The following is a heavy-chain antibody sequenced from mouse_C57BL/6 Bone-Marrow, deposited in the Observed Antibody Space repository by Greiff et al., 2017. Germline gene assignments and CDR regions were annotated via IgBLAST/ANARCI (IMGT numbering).Heavy chain of an antibody. Sequence: EVQLQQSGPVLVKPGASVKMSCKASGYTFTDYYMNWVKQSHGKSLEWIGVINPYNGGTSYNQKFKGKATLTVDKSSSTAYMELNSLTSEDSAVYYCATAQANFLYYYAMDYWGQGTSVTVSS. CDR3: ATAQANFLYYYAMDY. CDR1: GYTFTDYY. V-gene: IGHV1-19*01. D-gene: IGHD3-2*02. J-gene: IGHJ4*01. CDR2: INPYNGGT.